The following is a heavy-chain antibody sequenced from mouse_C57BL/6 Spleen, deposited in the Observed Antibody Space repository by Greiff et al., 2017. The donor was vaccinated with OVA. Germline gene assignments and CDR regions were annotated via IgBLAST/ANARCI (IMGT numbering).Heavy chain of an antibody. J-gene: IGHJ3*01. D-gene: IGHD1-1*01. V-gene: IGHV1-59*01. CDR1: GYTFTSYW. Sequence: QVQLQQPGAELVRPGTSVKLSCKASGYTFTSYWMHWVKQRPGQGLEWIGVIDPSDSYTNYNQKFKGKATLTVDTSSSTAYMQLSSLTSEDSAVYYCARWDYGSSYAWFAYWGQGTLVTVSA. CDR3: ARWDYGSSYAWFAY. CDR2: IDPSDSYT.